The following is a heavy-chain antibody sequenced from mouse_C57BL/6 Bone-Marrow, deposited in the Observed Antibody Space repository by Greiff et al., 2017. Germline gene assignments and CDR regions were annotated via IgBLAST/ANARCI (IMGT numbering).Heavy chain of an antibody. CDR3: ARWDYDWFAY. V-gene: IGHV7-3*01. CDR1: GFTFTDYY. D-gene: IGHD2-4*01. J-gene: IGHJ3*01. Sequence: EVQVVESGGGLVQPGGSLSLSCAASGFTFTDYYMSWVRQPPGKALEWLGFIRNKANGYTTEYSASVKGRFTISRDNSQSILYLQMNALRAEDSATYYCARWDYDWFAYWGQGTLVTVSA. CDR2: IRNKANGYTT.